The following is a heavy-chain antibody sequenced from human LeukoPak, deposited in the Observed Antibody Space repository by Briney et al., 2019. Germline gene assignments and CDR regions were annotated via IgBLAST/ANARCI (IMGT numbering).Heavy chain of an antibody. V-gene: IGHV3-23*01. J-gene: IGHJ4*02. CDR1: GYTCSSYD. Sequence: GGSLRLSCAASGYTCSSYDMSWVRQAPGKGLEWLSVISASGGSTYHADSVKGRFIISRDNSKNTLYLQMNSLRAEDTAAYYCAKGRACTNGVCHFDYWGRGTLVTVSS. D-gene: IGHD2-8*01. CDR2: ISASGGST. CDR3: AKGRACTNGVCHFDY.